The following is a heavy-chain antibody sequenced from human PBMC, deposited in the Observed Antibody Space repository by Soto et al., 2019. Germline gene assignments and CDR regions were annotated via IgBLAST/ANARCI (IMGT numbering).Heavy chain of an antibody. CDR2: VYHGGFT. CDR3: ARQTSPWGFDV. J-gene: IGHJ6*02. D-gene: IGHD7-27*01. Sequence: QVELKESGPGLVKPSETLSLTCTVSGGSVSSGGFYYHWIRQPPGKGLEWIGYVYHGGFTNYSPSLKSRLTLSVDTSATRISLKLPSVTSVDTAVYYCARQTSPWGFDVWGQGTTVTVSS. V-gene: IGHV4-61*08. CDR1: GGSVSSGGFY.